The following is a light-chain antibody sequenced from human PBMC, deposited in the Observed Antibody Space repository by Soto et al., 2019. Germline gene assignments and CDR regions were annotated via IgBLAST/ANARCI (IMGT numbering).Light chain of an antibody. CDR1: QGISSY. V-gene: IGKV1-9*01. Sequence: DIQLTQSPSFLSASVGDRVTITCRASQGISSYLAWYQQKPGKAPKLLIYAASTLQSGVPSRFSGSGSGTEFTLTISSLQPEDFATYYRQQLNSYFGPGTKVDIK. CDR3: QQLNSY. J-gene: IGKJ3*01. CDR2: AAS.